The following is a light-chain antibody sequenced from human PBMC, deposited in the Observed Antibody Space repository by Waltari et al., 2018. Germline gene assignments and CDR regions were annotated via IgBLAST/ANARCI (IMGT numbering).Light chain of an antibody. CDR2: DTS. V-gene: IGKV3-11*01. J-gene: IGKJ4*01. CDR1: QTVNTY. CDR3: QQRNSWPLT. Sequence: ETVLTQSPVTLSLSPGESATLSCRASQTVNTYLAWYQQKPGQAPRLLIYDTSNRATGIPARFSGSGSGTDFTLTISSLEPEDFAVYYCQQRNSWPLTFGGGTKVEIK.